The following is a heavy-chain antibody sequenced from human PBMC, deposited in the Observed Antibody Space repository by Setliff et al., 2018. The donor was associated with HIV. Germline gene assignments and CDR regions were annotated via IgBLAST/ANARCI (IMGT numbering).Heavy chain of an antibody. Sequence: SETLSLTCTVSGGSISSSSYYWGWIRQPPGKGLEWIGNIYYPGSTNYNPSLKSRVTISVDTSKNQFSLKLSSVTAADTAVYYCNIYYYYYMDVWGKGTTVTVSS. J-gene: IGHJ6*03. V-gene: IGHV4-39*07. CDR1: GGSISSSSYY. CDR3: NIYYYYYMDV. CDR2: IYYPGST.